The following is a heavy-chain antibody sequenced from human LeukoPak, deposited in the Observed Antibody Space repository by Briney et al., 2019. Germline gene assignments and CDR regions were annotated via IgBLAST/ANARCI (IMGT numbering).Heavy chain of an antibody. Sequence: SETLSLTCTVSGGSISSYYWSWIRQPPGKGLEWIGYIYHSGSTSYNPSLKSRVTISLDTSKNQFSLKVNSVTAADTAVYYCARAHSSSWFAPFDYWGQGTLVTVSS. CDR2: IYHSGST. CDR3: ARAHSSSWFAPFDY. D-gene: IGHD6-13*01. CDR1: GGSISSYY. V-gene: IGHV4-59*01. J-gene: IGHJ4*02.